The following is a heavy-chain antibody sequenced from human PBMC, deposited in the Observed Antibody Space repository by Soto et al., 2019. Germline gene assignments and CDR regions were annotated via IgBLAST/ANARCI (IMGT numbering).Heavy chain of an antibody. CDR2: IYHSGST. V-gene: IGHV4-4*02. D-gene: IGHD1-26*01. Sequence: QVQLQESGPGLVKPSGTLSLTCAVSGGSISRSKWWSWVRQPPGKGLEWIGEIYHSGSTNYNPALTSRVTISVDKSKIPFSMKLSSVTAADTAVYYCATRSPPLVGATAFHYWGQGTLVTVSS. J-gene: IGHJ4*02. CDR3: ATRSPPLVGATAFHY. CDR1: GGSISRSKW.